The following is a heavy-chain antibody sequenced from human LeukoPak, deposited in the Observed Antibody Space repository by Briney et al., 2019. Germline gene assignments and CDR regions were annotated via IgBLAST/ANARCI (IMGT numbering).Heavy chain of an antibody. D-gene: IGHD6-19*01. CDR3: ARVRIAVATFDP. Sequence: GGPPRLSCAASGFTFSSYWMHWVRQAPGKGLVWVSRINSDGSSTSYADSVKGRFTISRDNAKNTLYLQMNSLRAEDTAVYYCARVRIAVATFDPWGQGTLVTVSS. CDR2: INSDGSST. CDR1: GFTFSSYW. V-gene: IGHV3-74*01. J-gene: IGHJ5*02.